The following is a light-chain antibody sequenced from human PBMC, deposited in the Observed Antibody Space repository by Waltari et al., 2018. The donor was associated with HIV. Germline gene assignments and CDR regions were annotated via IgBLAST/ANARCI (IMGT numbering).Light chain of an antibody. CDR2: YNS. J-gene: IGLJ3*02. Sequence: SYVLTQPPSVSVAPGEAATISCGAWNIGGKSVHWYKQQPGQAPVLVTRYNSDRPSGIPERISGSNSGHASTLTITSVEAGDEATYYDQVWDSSNEHVVCGGGTELNVL. CDR3: QVWDSSNEHVV. V-gene: IGLV3-21*04. CDR1: NIGGKS.